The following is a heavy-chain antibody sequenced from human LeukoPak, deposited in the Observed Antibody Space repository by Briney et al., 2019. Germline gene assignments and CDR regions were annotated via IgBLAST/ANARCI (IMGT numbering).Heavy chain of an antibody. J-gene: IGHJ4*02. V-gene: IGHV3-23*01. CDR1: GFTFSTYV. Sequence: GSLRLSCAASGFTFSTYVMSWVRQAPGKGLEWVSGISGSGDNTYYADSVKGRFTISRDNSKNTLYLQMNSLRAEDTAVYYCAKGSGYDTDFDYWGQGTLVSVSS. CDR2: ISGSGDNT. D-gene: IGHD3-9*01. CDR3: AKGSGYDTDFDY.